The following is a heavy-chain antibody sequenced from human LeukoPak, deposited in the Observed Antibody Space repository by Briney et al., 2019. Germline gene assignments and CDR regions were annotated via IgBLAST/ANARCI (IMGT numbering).Heavy chain of an antibody. V-gene: IGHV3-15*07. J-gene: IGHJ6*02. CDR2: IKSKTDGGTT. Sequence: GGSLRLSCAASGFTFSNGWMNWVRQAPGKGLEWVGRIKSKTDGGTTDYAAPVKGRFTISRDDSKNTLYLQMNSLKTEDTAVYYCTTAGYISSWYLLSDYYCYYGMDVWGQGTTVTVSS. CDR1: GFTFSNGW. CDR3: TTAGYISSWYLLSDYYCYYGMDV. D-gene: IGHD6-13*01.